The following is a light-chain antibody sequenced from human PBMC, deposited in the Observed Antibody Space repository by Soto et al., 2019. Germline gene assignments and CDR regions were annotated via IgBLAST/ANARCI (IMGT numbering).Light chain of an antibody. CDR2: GNT. Sequence: QSVLTQPPSVSGAPGQRVTMSCTGSRSNIGAGYGVHWYQQLPGTAPKLLIYGNTNRPSGVPDRFSGSKSGTSASLASTGLQAEDEADYYCQSYDSSLSGPWVFGGGTKLTVL. J-gene: IGLJ3*02. CDR1: RSNIGAGYG. CDR3: QSYDSSLSGPWV. V-gene: IGLV1-40*01.